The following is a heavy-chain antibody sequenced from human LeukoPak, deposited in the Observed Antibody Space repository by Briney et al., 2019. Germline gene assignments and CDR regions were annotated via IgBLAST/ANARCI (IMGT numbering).Heavy chain of an antibody. D-gene: IGHD3-10*01. Sequence: GGSLRLSCAASGLTVSSNYMSWVRQAPGKGLEWVSVIYSGGSTYYADSAKGRFTISRDNSKNTLYLQMNSLRAEDTAVYYCARDPPPLLWFGEGRAFDIWGQGTMVTVSS. V-gene: IGHV3-66*01. CDR3: ARDPPPLLWFGEGRAFDI. CDR2: IYSGGST. J-gene: IGHJ3*02. CDR1: GLTVSSNY.